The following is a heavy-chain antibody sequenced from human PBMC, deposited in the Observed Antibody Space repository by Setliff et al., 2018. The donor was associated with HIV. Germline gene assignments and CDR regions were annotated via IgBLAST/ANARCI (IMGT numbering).Heavy chain of an antibody. J-gene: IGHJ4*02. CDR1: GGSISSYF. D-gene: IGHD2-2*01. CDR2: MSYSGST. V-gene: IGHV4-59*08. CDR3: ARQGLVLVPASIDWRLPPSPIDY. Sequence: SETLSLTCTVSGGSISSYFWSWIRQPPGKGLEWIGYMSYSGSTYYNPSLKSRIIMSVDTSKNQFSLRLTSLTAADTAIYYCARQGLVLVPASIDWRLPPSPIDYWGQGALVTVSS.